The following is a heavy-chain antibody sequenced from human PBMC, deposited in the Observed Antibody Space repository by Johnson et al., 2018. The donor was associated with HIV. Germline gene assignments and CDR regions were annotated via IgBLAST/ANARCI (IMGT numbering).Heavy chain of an antibody. D-gene: IGHD4-23*01. J-gene: IGHJ3*02. CDR2: INWNGGST. V-gene: IGHV3-20*04. Sequence: VQLVESGGGVVRPGGSLRLSCAASGFTFDDYGMSWVRQAPGKGLEWVSGINWNGGSTGYADSVKGLFTISRDNAKNSLYLQMNSLRPEDTAVYYCATERAVVSANAFDIWGQGTMVTVSS. CDR1: GFTFDDYG. CDR3: ATERAVVSANAFDI.